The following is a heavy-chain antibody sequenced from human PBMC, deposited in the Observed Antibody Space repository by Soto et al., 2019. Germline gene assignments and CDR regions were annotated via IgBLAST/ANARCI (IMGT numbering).Heavy chain of an antibody. CDR3: ATGYPYGDFRYTAFDS. D-gene: IGHD4-17*01. V-gene: IGHV1-69*06. J-gene: IGHJ4*02. Sequence: QVQLVQSGAEMKKPGTSVKVSCKASGGTFKRFAISWVREAPGQGLQWMGGVIPSFGTTHYAQNFQGRITITADKSTSTVYLELSTLRSEDTAVYFCATGYPYGDFRYTAFDSWGQGTPVTVSS. CDR2: VIPSFGTT. CDR1: GGTFKRFA.